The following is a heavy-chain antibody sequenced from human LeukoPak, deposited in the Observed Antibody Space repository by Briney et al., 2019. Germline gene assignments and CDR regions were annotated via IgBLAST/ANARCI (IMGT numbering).Heavy chain of an antibody. CDR1: GYSFTSYW. Sequence: GESLKISCKGSGYSFTSYWIGWVRQMPGKGLEWMGIIYPGDSDARYSPSFQGQVTISADKSISTAYLQWSSLKASDTAMYYCARQHYDFWSGSPRAFDIWGQGTMVTVSS. CDR3: ARQHYDFWSGSPRAFDI. V-gene: IGHV5-51*01. J-gene: IGHJ3*02. D-gene: IGHD3-3*01. CDR2: IYPGDSDA.